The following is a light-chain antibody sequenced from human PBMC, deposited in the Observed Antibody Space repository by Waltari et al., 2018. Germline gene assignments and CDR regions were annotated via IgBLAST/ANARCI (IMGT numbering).Light chain of an antibody. Sequence: DIQVTQSPSPLSASVGDRVTITCRTSQSISTSLNWYQQKPGKPPKRLIFAASALQSGVSSRFSGSGSQTDFTPTIRNLQPEDFATYYCQQSYRAPQTFGGGTKVDMK. CDR1: QSISTS. CDR2: AAS. V-gene: IGKV1-39*01. CDR3: QQSYRAPQT. J-gene: IGKJ4*01.